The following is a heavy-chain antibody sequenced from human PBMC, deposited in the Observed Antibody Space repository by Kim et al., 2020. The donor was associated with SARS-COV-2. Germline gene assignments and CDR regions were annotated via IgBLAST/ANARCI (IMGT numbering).Heavy chain of an antibody. Sequence: SETLSLTCAVYGGSFSGYYWSWIRQPPGKGLEWIGEINHSGSTNYNPSLKSRVTISVDTSKNQFSLKLSSVTAADTAVYYCASTRYYYGSGSYYPGLDYWGQGTLVTVSS. V-gene: IGHV4-34*01. CDR2: INHSGST. J-gene: IGHJ4*02. CDR1: GGSFSGYY. CDR3: ASTRYYYGSGSYYPGLDY. D-gene: IGHD3-10*01.